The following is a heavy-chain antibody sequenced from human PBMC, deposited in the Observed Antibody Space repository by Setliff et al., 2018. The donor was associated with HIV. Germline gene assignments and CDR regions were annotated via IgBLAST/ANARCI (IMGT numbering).Heavy chain of an antibody. CDR3: ARVGVELRFPFDAFDI. J-gene: IGHJ3*02. CDR1: GYSFNSYA. CDR2: ISAYNGNT. Sequence: GASVKVSCKASGYSFNSYAISWVRRAPGQGLERMGWISAYNGNTNYAQKLQGRVTMTTDTSTSTVYMELRSLRSDDTAVYYCARVGVELRFPFDAFDIWGLGTMVTVSS. V-gene: IGHV1-18*01. D-gene: IGHD3-16*01.